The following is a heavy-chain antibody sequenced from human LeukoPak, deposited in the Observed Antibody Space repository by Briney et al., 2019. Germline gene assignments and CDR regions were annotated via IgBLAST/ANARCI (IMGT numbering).Heavy chain of an antibody. CDR2: IYHSGST. D-gene: IGHD6-13*01. V-gene: IGHV4-38-2*02. Sequence: SETLSLTCTVSGYSISSGYYWGWIRQPPGKGLEWIGSIYHSGSTYYNPSLKSRVTISVDTSKNQFSLKLSSVTAADTAVYYCARHDVAAAGSSNFDYWGQGTLVTVSS. CDR3: ARHDVAAAGSSNFDY. J-gene: IGHJ4*02. CDR1: GYSISSGYY.